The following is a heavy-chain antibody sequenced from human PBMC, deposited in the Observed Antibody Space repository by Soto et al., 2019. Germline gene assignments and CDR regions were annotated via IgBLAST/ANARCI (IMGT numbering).Heavy chain of an antibody. CDR3: ARGGISHWAYFYYMDV. D-gene: IGHD2-21*01. Sequence: LSRTGFGPGGAHSEYFWRWFRQTPGMALEWIGEINHLGSINYNPSLKSRVTMSVDTSKNQFSLTLNSVTAADTATYYCARGGISHWAYFYYMDVWDRGTTVTVSS. CDR2: INHLGSI. V-gene: IGHV4-34*01. CDR1: GGAHSEYF. J-gene: IGHJ6*03.